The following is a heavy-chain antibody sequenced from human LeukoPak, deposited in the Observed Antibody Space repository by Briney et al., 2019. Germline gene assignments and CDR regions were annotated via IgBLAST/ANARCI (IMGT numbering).Heavy chain of an antibody. D-gene: IGHD3-22*01. CDR1: GGSVSGYY. J-gene: IGHJ4*02. Sequence: SETLSLTCTVSGGSVSGYYWSWIRQPPGKGLEWIGYIYYSGNTNYNPSLKSRVIISVDSSKNQFSLKLSSVTAADTAVYYCATYYSDSSAYVHYLDSWGRGTLVTVSS. V-gene: IGHV4-59*02. CDR3: ATYYSDSSAYVHYLDS. CDR2: IYYSGNT.